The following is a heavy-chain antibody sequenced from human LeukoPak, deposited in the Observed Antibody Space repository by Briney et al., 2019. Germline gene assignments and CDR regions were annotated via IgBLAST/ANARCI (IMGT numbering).Heavy chain of an antibody. Sequence: ASVKVSCKASGGTFISYAISWVRQAPGQGLEWMGGIIPIFGTANYAQKFQGRVTITADESTSTAYMELSSLRSEDTAVYYCARGRSSELLWFGELNYWGQGTLVTVSS. J-gene: IGHJ4*02. D-gene: IGHD3-10*01. CDR2: IIPIFGTA. CDR1: GGTFISYA. CDR3: ARGRSSELLWFGELNY. V-gene: IGHV1-69*13.